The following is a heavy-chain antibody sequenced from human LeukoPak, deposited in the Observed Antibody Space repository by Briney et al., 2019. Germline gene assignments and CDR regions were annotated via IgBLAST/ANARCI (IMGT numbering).Heavy chain of an antibody. CDR2: FYYTGRT. CDR3: ARRNWLNWYFDL. V-gene: IGHV4-39*01. Sequence: SGTLSLTRTVSGGSLCRTYYYSGWIRPPPGKGLEWVGCFYYTGRTKYKPSLKRRVTISVEMSKNQFSLKLSSVTAADTAVYYCARRNWLNWYFDLWGRGTLVTVSS. J-gene: IGHJ2*01. D-gene: IGHD1-20*01. CDR1: GGSLCRTYYY.